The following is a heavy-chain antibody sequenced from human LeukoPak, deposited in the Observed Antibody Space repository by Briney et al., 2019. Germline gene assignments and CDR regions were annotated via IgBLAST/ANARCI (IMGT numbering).Heavy chain of an antibody. D-gene: IGHD3-9*01. J-gene: IGHJ4*02. V-gene: IGHV5-51*01. CDR2: IYPGDSDT. CDR3: ATAPSLRYSYFDY. CDR1: GYSFTSYW. Sequence: GESLQISCKGSGYSFTSYWIGWVRQMPGKGLEWMGIIYPGDSDTRYSPSFQGQVTISADKSISTAYLQWSSLKASDTAMYYCATAPSLRYSYFDYWGQGTLVTVSS.